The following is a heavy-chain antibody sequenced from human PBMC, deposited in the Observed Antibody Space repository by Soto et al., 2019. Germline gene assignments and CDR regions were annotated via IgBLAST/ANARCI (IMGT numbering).Heavy chain of an antibody. CDR3: ARVPYSSGWTDY. CDR2: ISSSSGSI. V-gene: IGHV3-48*02. CDR1: GFTFSSYR. D-gene: IGHD6-19*01. J-gene: IGHJ4*02. Sequence: GGSLRLSCAASGFTFSSYRMNWVRQAPGKGLEWISSISSSSGSIYYSDSEKGRFTISRDNAKNSLYLQMNSLRDEDTAVYYCARVPYSSGWTDYWGQGTLVTVS.